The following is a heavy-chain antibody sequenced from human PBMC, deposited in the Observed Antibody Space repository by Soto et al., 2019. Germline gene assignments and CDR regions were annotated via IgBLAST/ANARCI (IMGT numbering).Heavy chain of an antibody. D-gene: IGHD3-22*01. CDR2: ISYDGSNK. J-gene: IGHJ4*02. V-gene: IGHV3-30-3*01. Sequence: GGSLRLSCAASGFTFSSYAMHWVRQAPGKGLEWVAVISYDGSNKYYADSVKGRFTISGDNSKNTLYLQMNSLRAEDTAVYYCARDWDYYDSSGYYPHWGQGTLVTASS. CDR3: ARDWDYYDSSGYYPH. CDR1: GFTFSSYA.